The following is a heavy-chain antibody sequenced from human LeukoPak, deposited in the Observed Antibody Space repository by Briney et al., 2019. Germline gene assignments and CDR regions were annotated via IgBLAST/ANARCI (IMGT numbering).Heavy chain of an antibody. CDR2: IYYSGST. CDR1: GVSISSYD. Sequence: SETLSLTCTVSGVSISSYDWSWIRQAPGKGLEWVWDIYYSGSTNYNPSLKSRVTISVDTSKNQFSLKLSSVTAADTAVYYCASSVSGGELDYWGQGTLVTVSS. V-gene: IGHV4-59*01. CDR3: ASSVSGGELDY. J-gene: IGHJ4*02. D-gene: IGHD3-16*01.